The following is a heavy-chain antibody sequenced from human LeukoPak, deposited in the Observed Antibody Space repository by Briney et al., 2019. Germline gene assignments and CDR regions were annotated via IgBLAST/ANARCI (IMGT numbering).Heavy chain of an antibody. D-gene: IGHD3-9*01. CDR2: IKSKTDGGTT. J-gene: IGHJ6*02. Sequence: PGGALRLSCAASGCTFSNAWMSWVRQAPGKGLEGVGRIKSKTDGGTTDYAAPVKGRFTISRDDSKNTLYLQMNSLKTEDTAVYYCTTDYDILMNYYGMDVWGQGTTVTVSS. V-gene: IGHV3-15*01. CDR3: TTDYDILMNYYGMDV. CDR1: GCTFSNAW.